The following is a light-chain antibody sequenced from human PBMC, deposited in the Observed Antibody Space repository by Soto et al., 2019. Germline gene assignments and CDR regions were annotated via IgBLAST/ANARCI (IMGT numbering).Light chain of an antibody. CDR1: QSISTY. Sequence: DIQMTQSPSSLSASGGDRVTITCRASQSISTYLNWYQCKPGKAPKVVIYAASSLASGVPSRFRGSGSGTEFTLTISSLRAEDFATYYCQQSYRAPWTFGQGTKVDVK. J-gene: IGKJ1*01. V-gene: IGKV1-39*01. CDR2: AAS. CDR3: QQSYRAPWT.